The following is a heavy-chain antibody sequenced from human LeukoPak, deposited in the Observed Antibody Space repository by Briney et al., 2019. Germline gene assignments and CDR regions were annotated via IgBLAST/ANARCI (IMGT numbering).Heavy chain of an antibody. D-gene: IGHD6-13*01. CDR2: ISYDGSNK. V-gene: IGHV3-30*03. Sequence: GRPLRLSCAASGLSLNSYAIHWVRQAPGKGLEWVTAISYDGSNKHYADSVRGRFTISSDNSKNTLYLQMNSLRAEDTAVYYCARVRTWGSSWYGEIDYWGQGTLVTVSS. CDR3: ARVRTWGSSWYGEIDY. J-gene: IGHJ4*02. CDR1: GLSLNSYA.